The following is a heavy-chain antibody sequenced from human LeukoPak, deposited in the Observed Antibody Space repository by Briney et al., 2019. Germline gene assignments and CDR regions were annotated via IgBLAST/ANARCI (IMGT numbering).Heavy chain of an antibody. Sequence: GGSLRLSCAASGFTVSSNYMSWVRQARGKGLEWVSVIYSGGSTYYADSVKGRFTISRDNSKNTLYLQMNSLRAEDTAVYYCARDIRAYDFWSGTHDYWGQGTLVTVSS. V-gene: IGHV3-53*01. CDR2: IYSGGST. D-gene: IGHD3-3*01. J-gene: IGHJ4*02. CDR1: GFTVSSNY. CDR3: ARDIRAYDFWSGTHDY.